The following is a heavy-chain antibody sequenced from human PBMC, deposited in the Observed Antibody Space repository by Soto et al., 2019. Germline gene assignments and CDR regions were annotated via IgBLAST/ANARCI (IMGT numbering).Heavy chain of an antibody. J-gene: IGHJ6*02. V-gene: IGHV3-21*01. D-gene: IGHD2-2*01. Sequence: EVQLVESGGGLVKPGGSLRLSCAASGFTFSSYSMNWVRQAPGKGLEWVSSISSSSSYIYYADSVKGRFTISRDNAKNSLYMQMNSLRAADTAAYYCARELGYCSSTGCQGLLRFFAGMVFWGQGPTVTLSS. CDR1: GFTFSSYS. CDR3: ARELGYCSSTGCQGLLRFFAGMVF. CDR2: ISSSSSYI.